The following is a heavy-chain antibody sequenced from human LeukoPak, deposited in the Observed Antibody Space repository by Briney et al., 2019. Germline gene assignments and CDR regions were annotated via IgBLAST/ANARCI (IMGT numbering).Heavy chain of an antibody. CDR2: IYYSGST. CDR1: GGSISSYY. D-gene: IGHD2-15*01. V-gene: IGHV4-59*01. Sequence: SETLSLTCTVSGGSISSYYWSWIRQPPGKRLEWIGHIYYSGSTNYNPSLKSRVTISVDTSKNQFSLKLSSVTAADTAVYYCAREDYCSGGSCYSGYFQHWGQGTLVTVSS. J-gene: IGHJ1*01. CDR3: AREDYCSGGSCYSGYFQH.